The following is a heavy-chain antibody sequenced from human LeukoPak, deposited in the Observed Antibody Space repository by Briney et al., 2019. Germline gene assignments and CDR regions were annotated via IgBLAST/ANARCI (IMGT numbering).Heavy chain of an antibody. CDR2: IYHSGST. CDR3: ARSYYDFWSGYFDY. Sequence: PSETLSLTCAVSGGSISSSNWWGWVRQPPGKGLEWIGEIYHSGSTNYNPSLKSRVTISVDTSKNQFSLKLSSVTAADTAVYYCARSYYDFWSGYFDYWGQGTLVTVSS. CDR1: GGSISSSNW. V-gene: IGHV4-4*02. D-gene: IGHD3-3*01. J-gene: IGHJ4*02.